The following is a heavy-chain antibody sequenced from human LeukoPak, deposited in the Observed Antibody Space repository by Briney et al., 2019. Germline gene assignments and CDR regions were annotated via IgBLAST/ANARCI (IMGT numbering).Heavy chain of an antibody. CDR3: ARHTAMAVLDY. CDR1: GFTFSSYS. CDR2: ISSSSSTI. D-gene: IGHD5-18*01. V-gene: IGHV3-48*01. Sequence: GGSLRLSCAASGFTFSSYSMNWVRQAPGKGLEGVSYISSSSSTIYYADSVKGRFTISRDNAKNSLYLQMNSLRAEDTAVYYCARHTAMAVLDYWGQGTLVTVSS. J-gene: IGHJ4*02.